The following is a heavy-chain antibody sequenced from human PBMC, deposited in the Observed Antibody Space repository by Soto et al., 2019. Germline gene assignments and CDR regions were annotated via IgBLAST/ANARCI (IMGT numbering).Heavy chain of an antibody. D-gene: IGHD2-8*01. V-gene: IGHV3-74*01. CDR2: INSDGSST. CDR3: ASHTRMLLFDP. Sequence: GESLKISCAASGFTFSSYWMHWVRQAPGKGLVWVSRINSDGSSTSYADSVKGRFTISRDNAKNTLYLQMNSLRAEDTAVYYCASHTRMLLFDPWGQGTLVTVSS. CDR1: GFTFSSYW. J-gene: IGHJ5*02.